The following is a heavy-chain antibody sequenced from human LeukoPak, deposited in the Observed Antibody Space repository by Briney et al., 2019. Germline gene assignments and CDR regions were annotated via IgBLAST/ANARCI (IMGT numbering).Heavy chain of an antibody. CDR2: INHSGST. CDR1: GGSISSYY. Sequence: KASETLSLTCTVSGGSISSYYWSWIRQPPGKGLEWIGEINHSGSTNYNPSLKSRVTISVDTSKNQFSLKLSSVTAADTAVYYCARIVVVAATSPYYYYYDMDVWGQGTTVTVSS. CDR3: ARIVVVAATSPYYYYYDMDV. V-gene: IGHV4-34*01. D-gene: IGHD2-15*01. J-gene: IGHJ6*02.